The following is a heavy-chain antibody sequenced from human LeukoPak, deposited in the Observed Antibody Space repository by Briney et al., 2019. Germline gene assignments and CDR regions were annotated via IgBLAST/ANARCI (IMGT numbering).Heavy chain of an antibody. Sequence: SETLSLTCTVSGGSISSSSYYWGWIRQPPGKGLEWIGSIYYSGSTYYNPSLKSRVTMSVDTSKNQFSLKLSSVTAADTAVYYCARRQYYYDSSGYYAGAFDIWGQGTMVTVSS. CDR1: GGSISSSSYY. V-gene: IGHV4-39*01. J-gene: IGHJ3*02. CDR2: IYYSGST. CDR3: ARRQYYYDSSGYYAGAFDI. D-gene: IGHD3-22*01.